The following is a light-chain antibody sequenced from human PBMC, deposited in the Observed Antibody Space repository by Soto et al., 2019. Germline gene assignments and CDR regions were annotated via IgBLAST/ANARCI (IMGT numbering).Light chain of an antibody. Sequence: EIVLTQSPATLSLSPGERATLSCRASQSVSSYLAWYQHKPGQAPRLLISDASNRATGIPARFSGSGSETDFTLTISSLEPEDFAVYYCQQRSNWLFTFGPGTKVDIK. CDR3: QQRSNWLFT. V-gene: IGKV3-11*01. J-gene: IGKJ3*01. CDR2: DAS. CDR1: QSVSSY.